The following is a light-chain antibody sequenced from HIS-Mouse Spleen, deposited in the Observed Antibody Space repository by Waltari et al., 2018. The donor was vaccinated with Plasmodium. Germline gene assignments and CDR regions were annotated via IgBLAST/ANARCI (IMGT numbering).Light chain of an antibody. Sequence: AIQLTQSPSSLSASVGDRVPITCRARQGISSALAWYQQKPGKAPKLLIYDASSLERGVPSRFSGSGSGTDFTLTISSLQPEDFATYYCQQFNNYPSITFGQGTRLEIK. V-gene: IGKV1D-13*01. CDR3: QQFNNYPSIT. J-gene: IGKJ5*01. CDR1: QGISSA. CDR2: DAS.